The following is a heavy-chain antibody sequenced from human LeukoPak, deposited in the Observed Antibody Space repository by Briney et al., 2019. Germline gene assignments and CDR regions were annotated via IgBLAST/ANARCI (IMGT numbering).Heavy chain of an antibody. CDR3: AINPLGDSSGYDY. CDR2: FYYIGST. CDR1: GDSISRYY. J-gene: IGHJ4*02. D-gene: IGHD3-22*01. Sequence: SETLSLTCTVSGDSISRYYWSWIRQPPGKGLEWIGYFYYIGSTYYNPSLKSRVTISADTSKNQFSLKLSSVTAADTAVYYCAINPLGDSSGYDYWGQGTLVTVSS. V-gene: IGHV4-59*08.